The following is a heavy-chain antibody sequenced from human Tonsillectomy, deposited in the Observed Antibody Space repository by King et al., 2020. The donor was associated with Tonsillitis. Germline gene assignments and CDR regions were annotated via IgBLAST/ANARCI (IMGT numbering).Heavy chain of an antibody. CDR2: IYWNDDK. D-gene: IGHD5-12*01. J-gene: IGHJ4*02. CDR3: AHRRGGYSGYDLGYFDY. Sequence: TLQESGPTLVKPTQTLTLTCTFSGFSLSTSGVGVGWIRQPPGKALEWLALIYWNDDKRYSPSLKSRLTITKDTSKNQVVLTMTNMDPVDTATYFCAHRRGGYSGYDLGYFDYWGQGTLVTVSS. V-gene: IGHV2-5*01. CDR1: GFSLSTSGVG.